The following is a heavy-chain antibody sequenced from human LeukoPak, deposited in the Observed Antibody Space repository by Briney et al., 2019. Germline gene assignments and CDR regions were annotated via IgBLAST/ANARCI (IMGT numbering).Heavy chain of an antibody. CDR1: GFTFSSYA. Sequence: PGGSLRLSCAASGFTFSSYAMSWVRQAPGKGVEWVSSISSSSNYIYYADSVKGRFTISRDNAKNSLYLQMNSLRAEDTAVYYCARAKMFYYEGGTYYHAFDIWGQGTMVTVSS. J-gene: IGHJ3*02. D-gene: IGHD3-22*01. V-gene: IGHV3-21*01. CDR3: ARAKMFYYEGGTYYHAFDI. CDR2: ISSSSNYI.